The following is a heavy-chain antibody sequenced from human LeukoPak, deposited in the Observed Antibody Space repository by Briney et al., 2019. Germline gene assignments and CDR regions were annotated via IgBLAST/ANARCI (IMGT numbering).Heavy chain of an antibody. J-gene: IGHJ4*02. Sequence: AAVKVSCKASGYTFTTYGFAWVRQAPGQGLEWMGWINPNDGNTGYAPNLQGRVTMTTDTSTSTAYMELRSLRSDDTAVYYCARDRLDLVTTIIFDYWGQGTPVTVSS. V-gene: IGHV1-18*01. CDR1: GYTFTTYG. CDR3: ARDRLDLVTTIIFDY. D-gene: IGHD5-12*01. CDR2: INPNDGNT.